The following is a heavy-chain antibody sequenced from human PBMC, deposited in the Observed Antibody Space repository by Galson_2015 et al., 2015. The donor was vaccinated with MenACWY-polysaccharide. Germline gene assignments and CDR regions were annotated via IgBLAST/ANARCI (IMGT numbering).Heavy chain of an antibody. CDR2: GGT. V-gene: IGHV1-2*02. J-gene: IGHJ6*02. Sequence: GGTNYAQKFQGRVTMTRDTSISTAYMELSRLRSDDTAVYYCARGIDDTIAAAGTGYYGMDVWGQGTTVTVSS. D-gene: IGHD6-13*01. CDR3: ARGIDDTIAAAGTGYYGMDV.